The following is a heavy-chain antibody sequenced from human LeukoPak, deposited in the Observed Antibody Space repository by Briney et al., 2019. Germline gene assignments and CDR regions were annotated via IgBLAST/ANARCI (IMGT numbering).Heavy chain of an antibody. Sequence: PGGSLRLSCAASGFTVSSNYMNWVRQAPGKGLEWVSVIYSGGSTYYADSVKGRFTISRDNSKNTLYLQMNSLRAEDTAVYYCARSEMATILGFDYWGQGTLVTVSS. CDR2: IYSGGST. D-gene: IGHD5-24*01. J-gene: IGHJ4*02. V-gene: IGHV3-53*01. CDR1: GFTVSSNY. CDR3: ARSEMATILGFDY.